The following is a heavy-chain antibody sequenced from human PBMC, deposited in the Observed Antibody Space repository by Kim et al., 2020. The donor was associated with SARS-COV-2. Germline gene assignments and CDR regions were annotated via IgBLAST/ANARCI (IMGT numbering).Heavy chain of an antibody. CDR1: GFTFSSYG. V-gene: IGHV3-33*01. Sequence: GGSLRLSCAASGFTFSSYGMHWVRQAPGKGLEWVAVIWYDGSNKYYADSVKGRFTISRDNSKNTLYLQMNSLRAEDTAVYYCARVPWNYYDSSGYLDFDYRGQGTLVTVSS. D-gene: IGHD3-22*01. CDR2: IWYDGSNK. CDR3: ARVPWNYYDSSGYLDFDY. J-gene: IGHJ4*02.